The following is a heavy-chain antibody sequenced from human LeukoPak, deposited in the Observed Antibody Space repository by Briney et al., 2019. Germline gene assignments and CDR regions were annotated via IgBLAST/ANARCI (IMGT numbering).Heavy chain of an antibody. D-gene: IGHD3-22*01. J-gene: IGHJ2*01. V-gene: IGHV5-51*01. CDR3: ARRYDNTDWYFDL. CDR1: GYSFNTYW. CDR2: VYPGDSDA. Sequence: GESLKISCKGSGYSFNTYWIAWVRQMPGKGLEWMGIVYPGDSDARYSPSFQGQVTISADKSINTAYLQWSSQKASDTAMYYCARRYDNTDWYFDLWGRGTLVTVSS.